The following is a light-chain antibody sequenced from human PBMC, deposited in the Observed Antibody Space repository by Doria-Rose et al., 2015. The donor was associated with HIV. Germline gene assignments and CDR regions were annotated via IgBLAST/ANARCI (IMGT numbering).Light chain of an antibody. CDR3: QQAYITPYT. Sequence: TQSPSSLSASVGDRVTITCRASQSIGIYLNWFRKTSGKAPNLLIYAASNLQSGVPSRFSGSGSGTLFTLTISSLQPEDFATYYCQQAYITPYTFGQGTQIEI. J-gene: IGKJ2*01. CDR1: QSIGIY. V-gene: IGKV1-39*01. CDR2: AAS.